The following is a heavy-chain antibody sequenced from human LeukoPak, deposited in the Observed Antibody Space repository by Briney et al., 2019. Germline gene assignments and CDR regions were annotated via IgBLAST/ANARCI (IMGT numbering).Heavy chain of an antibody. CDR2: VNRDGSET. J-gene: IGHJ5*02. V-gene: IGHV3-7*01. Sequence: PGGSLRLSCAASGFALSSHWMTWVRQVPGRGPEWVANVNRDGSETYYVDSVKGRFTISRDNAKNSLYLQMNSLRAEDTAVYYCARDRITMVRGVITNWFDPWGQGTLVTVSS. CDR1: GFALSSHW. CDR3: ARDRITMVRGVITNWFDP. D-gene: IGHD3-10*01.